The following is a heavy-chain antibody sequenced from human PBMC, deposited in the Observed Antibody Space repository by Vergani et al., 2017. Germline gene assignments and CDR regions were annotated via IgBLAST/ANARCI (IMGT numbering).Heavy chain of an antibody. D-gene: IGHD3-22*01. V-gene: IGHV1-46*01. Sequence: QVQLVQSGAEVKKPGASVKVSCKASGYTFTSYYMHWVRQAPGQGLEWMGIINPSGGSTSYAQKFQGRVTMTRDTSTSTVYMELSSLRSEDTAVYYCARDQLPLPYYDSSRNAFDIWGQGTMVTVSS. CDR1: GYTFTSYY. J-gene: IGHJ3*02. CDR2: INPSGGST. CDR3: ARDQLPLPYYDSSRNAFDI.